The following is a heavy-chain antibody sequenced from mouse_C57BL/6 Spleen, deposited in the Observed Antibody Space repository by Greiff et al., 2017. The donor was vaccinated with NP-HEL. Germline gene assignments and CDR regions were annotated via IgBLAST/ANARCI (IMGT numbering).Heavy chain of an antibody. Sequence: VQLKESGPELVKPGASVKIPCKASGYTFTDYNMDWVKQSHGKSLEWIGDINPNNGGTIYNQKFKGKATLTVDKSSSTAYMELRSLTSEDTAVYYCARWGITTVVAPFAYWGQGTLVTVSA. J-gene: IGHJ3*01. CDR1: GYTFTDYN. V-gene: IGHV1-18*01. D-gene: IGHD1-1*01. CDR3: ARWGITTVVAPFAY. CDR2: INPNNGGT.